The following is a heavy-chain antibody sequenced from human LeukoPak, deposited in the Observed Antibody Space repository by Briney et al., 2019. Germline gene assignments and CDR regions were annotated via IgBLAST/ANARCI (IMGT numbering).Heavy chain of an antibody. CDR1: GFTFNSYT. V-gene: IGHV3-64*01. D-gene: IGHD2-15*01. CDR3: ARERVDCSGGNCLYYFDY. J-gene: IGHJ4*02. Sequence: SGGSLRLSCAASGFTFNSYTMHWVRQAPGKGLEYVSAISSNGGSTYYAHSVKGRFTISRDNSKNTLYLQMGSLRAEDMAVYYCARERVDCSGGNCLYYFDYWGQGTLVTVSS. CDR2: ISSNGGST.